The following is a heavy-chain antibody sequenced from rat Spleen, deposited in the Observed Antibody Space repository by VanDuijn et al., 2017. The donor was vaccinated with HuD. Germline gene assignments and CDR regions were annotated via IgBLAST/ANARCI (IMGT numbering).Heavy chain of an antibody. Sequence: EVQLVESGGGLVQPGRSLKLSCAASGFTFSNSYMAWVRQAPKKGLAWVATISTSGSRTYYRDSVKGRFTISRDNAKSTLYLQMDSLRSEDTATYYCASLSYGFPFAYWGQGTLVTVSS. CDR3: ASLSYGFPFAY. V-gene: IGHV5-7*01. CDR1: GFTFSNSY. CDR2: ISTSGSRT. J-gene: IGHJ3*01. D-gene: IGHD1-3*01.